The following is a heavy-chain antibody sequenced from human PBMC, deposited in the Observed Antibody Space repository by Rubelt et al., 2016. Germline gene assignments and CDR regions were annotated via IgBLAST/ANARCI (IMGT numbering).Heavy chain of an antibody. V-gene: IGHV2-5*01. CDR1: GFSLSTSGVG. Sequence: QITLKESGPTLVKPTQTLTLTCTFSGFSLSTSGVGVGWIRQPPGKALEWLALIYWNDDKRYSPSLKSRLTITKDTSKNQVVLTMTNMDPVDTATYYCAHRLGYSNYLVYFDYWGQGTLVTVSS. J-gene: IGHJ4*02. CDR3: AHRLGYSNYLVYFDY. D-gene: IGHD4-11*01. CDR2: IYWNDDK.